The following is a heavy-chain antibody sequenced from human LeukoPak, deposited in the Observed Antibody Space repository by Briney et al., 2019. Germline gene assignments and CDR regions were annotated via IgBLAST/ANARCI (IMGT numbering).Heavy chain of an antibody. D-gene: IGHD3-3*01. CDR2: IKTNTGKP. CDR1: GYTFTDYY. V-gene: IGHV7-4-1*02. Sequence: ASVKVSCKASGYTFTDYYLHWLRQAPGQGLEWMGWIKTNTGKPTYAQGFTGRFVFSLDTSVSTAYLQISSLKAEDTAVYYCARYRWVPRFLEWLSDPNWFGPWGQGTLVTVSS. J-gene: IGHJ5*02. CDR3: ARYRWVPRFLEWLSDPNWFGP.